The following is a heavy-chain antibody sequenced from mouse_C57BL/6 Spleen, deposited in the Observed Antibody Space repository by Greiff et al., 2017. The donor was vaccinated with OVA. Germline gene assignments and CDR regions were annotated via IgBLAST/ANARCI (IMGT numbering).Heavy chain of an antibody. CDR1: GYTFTSYW. V-gene: IGHV1-64*01. D-gene: IGHD1-1*01. J-gene: IGHJ4*01. CDR3: ARYYYGSSYASMDD. CDR2: IHPNSGST. Sequence: QVQLKESGAELVKPGASVKLSCKASGYTFTSYWMHWVKQRPGQGLEWIGMIHPNSGSTNYNEKFKSKATLTVDKSSSTSYMQLSSLTSEDSAVYYCARYYYGSSYASMDDWGQGTSVTVSS.